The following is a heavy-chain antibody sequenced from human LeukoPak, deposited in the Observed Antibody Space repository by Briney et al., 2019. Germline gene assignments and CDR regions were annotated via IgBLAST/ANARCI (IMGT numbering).Heavy chain of an antibody. J-gene: IGHJ4*02. CDR3: AKQWVDC. CDR1: GFTFSNYA. V-gene: IGHV3-23*01. Sequence: PGGSLRLSCAASGFTFSNYAMNWVRQAPGKGLEWVSCISESGDTTHYADSVKGRFTISRDNAQNTLYLQMNTLRAEDTALYYCAKQWVDCWGQGTLVTVSS. D-gene: IGHD1-26*01. CDR2: ISESGDTT.